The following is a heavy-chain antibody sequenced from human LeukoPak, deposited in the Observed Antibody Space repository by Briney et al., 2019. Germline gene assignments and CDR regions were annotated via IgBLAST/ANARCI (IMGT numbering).Heavy chain of an antibody. V-gene: IGHV3-23*01. CDR1: GFTFSSYS. D-gene: IGHD3-9*01. CDR3: AKAPTGYVPGD. CDR2: ISGSGGST. J-gene: IGHJ4*02. Sequence: GGSLRLSCAASGFTFSSYSMTWVHQAPGKGLEWVSVISGSGGSTYCADSVKGRFTISRDNSKNTLSLQMNSLRAEDTAVYYCAKAPTGYVPGDWGQGTLVTVSS.